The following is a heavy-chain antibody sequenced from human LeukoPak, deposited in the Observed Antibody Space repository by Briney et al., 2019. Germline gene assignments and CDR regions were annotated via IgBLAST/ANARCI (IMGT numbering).Heavy chain of an antibody. CDR3: VKEQSSGNYRTADF. CDR2: ITYDGITT. Sequence: RTSLRLSCAASGFTLSSCGMHWVRQAPGKGLEWVAVITYDGITTYFDDSVKGRFTISRDTSKSMLYLQMNSLRPEDTAVYYCVKEQSSGNYRTADFWGQGTLVTVSS. V-gene: IGHV3-30*18. J-gene: IGHJ4*02. CDR1: GFTLSSCG. D-gene: IGHD3-10*01.